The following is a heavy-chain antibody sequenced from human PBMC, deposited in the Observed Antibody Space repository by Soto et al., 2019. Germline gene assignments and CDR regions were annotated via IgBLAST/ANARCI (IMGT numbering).Heavy chain of an antibody. Sequence: QVQLVESGGGVVQPGKSLRLSCAASGFRFNSSGMHWVRQAPGKGLEWVAVISYDGRNKYYADAVKGRFTISRDNSKNTLYLQMSSLRAEDTAVYYCVKDGSSGWPYFYDMDVWGQGTTVTVSS. J-gene: IGHJ6*02. CDR3: VKDGSSGWPYFYDMDV. CDR1: GFRFNSSG. CDR2: ISYDGRNK. D-gene: IGHD6-19*01. V-gene: IGHV3-30*18.